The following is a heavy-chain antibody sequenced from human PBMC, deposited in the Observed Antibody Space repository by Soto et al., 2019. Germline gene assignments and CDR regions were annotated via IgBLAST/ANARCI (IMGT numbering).Heavy chain of an antibody. Sequence: SETLSLPCTVSGGSISSSSYYWCGLRQPPGKGLEWIGSIYYSGSTYYNPSLKSRVTISVDTSKNQFSLKLSSVTAADTAVYYCVKVPQSITIFGVVIPYYYGMDVWGQGTTVTVSS. D-gene: IGHD3-3*01. J-gene: IGHJ6*02. CDR3: VKVPQSITIFGVVIPYYYGMDV. CDR1: GGSISSSSYY. V-gene: IGHV4-39*01. CDR2: IYYSGST.